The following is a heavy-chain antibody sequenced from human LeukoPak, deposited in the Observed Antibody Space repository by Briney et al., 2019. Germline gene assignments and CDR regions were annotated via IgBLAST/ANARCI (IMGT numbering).Heavy chain of an antibody. CDR1: GYSISSGYY. Sequence: PSETLSLTCSVSGYSISSGYYWGWFRQPPGKGLEWIGSVVRSGSTNYNASLQSRVTVSVDTSKKQFSVTLTSVTAADTAVYFCARHVGSTGYCEYWGQGVLVTVSS. V-gene: IGHV4-38-2*02. D-gene: IGHD3-22*01. J-gene: IGHJ4*02. CDR2: VVRSGST. CDR3: ARHVGSTGYCEY.